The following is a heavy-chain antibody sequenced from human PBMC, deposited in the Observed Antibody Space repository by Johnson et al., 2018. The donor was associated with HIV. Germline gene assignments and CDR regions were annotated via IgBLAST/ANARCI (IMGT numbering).Heavy chain of an antibody. CDR1: GFTFSSYA. J-gene: IGHJ3*02. V-gene: IGHV3-66*01. Sequence: VQLVESGGGLVQPGGSLRLSCAASGFTFSSYAMSWVRQAPGKGLEWVSVIYSGGSTYYADSVKGRFTISRDNSKNTLYLQMNSLRAEDTAVYYCARVTMIVVVMQAFDIWGQGTMVTVSS. CDR2: IYSGGST. CDR3: ARVTMIVVVMQAFDI. D-gene: IGHD3-22*01.